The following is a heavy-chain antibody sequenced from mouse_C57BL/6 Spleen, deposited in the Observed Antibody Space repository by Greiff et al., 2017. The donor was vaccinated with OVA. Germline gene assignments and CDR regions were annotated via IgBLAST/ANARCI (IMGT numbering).Heavy chain of an antibody. CDR3: ERGGYYDYDGAWFAY. CDR1: GYAFSSYW. V-gene: IGHV1-80*01. CDR2: IYPGDGAT. Sequence: QVQLQQSGAELVKPGASVKISCKASGYAFSSYWMNWVKQRPGKGLEWIGQIYPGDGATNYNGKFKGKATLTADKSSSTAYMQLSSLTSEDSAVYFCERGGYYDYDGAWFAYWGQGTLVTVSA. D-gene: IGHD2-4*01. J-gene: IGHJ3*01.